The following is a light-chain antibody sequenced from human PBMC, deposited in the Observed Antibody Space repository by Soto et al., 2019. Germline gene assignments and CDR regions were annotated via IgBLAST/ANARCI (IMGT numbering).Light chain of an antibody. CDR3: QQRSNWPPT. Sequence: EIVLTQSPATLSLSPGERATLSCRASQSVSSYLAWYQQKPGQAPRLLIYDASNRATGIPARFSGSRSGTDFTLTISTLEPEDSAVYYCQQRSNWPPTFGGGTKVDIK. CDR1: QSVSSY. CDR2: DAS. J-gene: IGKJ4*01. V-gene: IGKV3-11*01.